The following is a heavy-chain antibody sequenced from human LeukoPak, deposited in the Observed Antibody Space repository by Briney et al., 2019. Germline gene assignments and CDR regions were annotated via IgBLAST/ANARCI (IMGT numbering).Heavy chain of an antibody. V-gene: IGHV3-23*01. J-gene: IGHJ4*02. CDR3: AKDRGYFDY. CDR1: GFTFSNYA. CDR2: IINSGGST. Sequence: GGSLRLSCAASGFTFSNYAMNWVRQAPGKGLEWVSTIINSGGSTYYADSVKGRFTISRDSSKNTLYLQMNSLRDEDTAVYYCAKDRGYFDYWGQRTLVTVSS.